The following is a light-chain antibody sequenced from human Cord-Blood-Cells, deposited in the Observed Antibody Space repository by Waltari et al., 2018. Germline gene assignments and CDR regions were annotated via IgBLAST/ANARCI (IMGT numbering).Light chain of an antibody. Sequence: EIVLTQSPATMSLSPGESATLSCRASQSVSSYYAWYQHKPGQPPRLLIYDASNMATGSPARFSGSGSGTDFTLTISSLEPEDCAVYYCQQRSNWPPRFTFGGGTKVEIK. CDR2: DAS. CDR3: QQRSNWPPRFT. CDR1: QSVSSY. V-gene: IGKV3-11*01. J-gene: IGKJ4*01.